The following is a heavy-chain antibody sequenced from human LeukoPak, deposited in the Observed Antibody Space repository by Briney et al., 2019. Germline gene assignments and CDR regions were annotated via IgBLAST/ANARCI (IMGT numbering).Heavy chain of an antibody. CDR1: GGSISSCY. Sequence: PSETLSLTCTVSGGSISSCYWSWIRQPPGKGLEWIGYIYYSGSTNYNPSLKSRVTISVDTSKNQFSLKLSSVTAADTAVYYCARCSDSSGYSLYYFDYWGQGTLVTVSS. V-gene: IGHV4-59*01. J-gene: IGHJ4*02. CDR2: IYYSGST. D-gene: IGHD3-22*01. CDR3: ARCSDSSGYSLYYFDY.